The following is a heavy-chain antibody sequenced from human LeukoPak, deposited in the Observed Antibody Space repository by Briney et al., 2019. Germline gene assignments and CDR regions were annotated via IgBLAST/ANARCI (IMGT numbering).Heavy chain of an antibody. D-gene: IGHD1-26*01. V-gene: IGHV3-74*01. Sequence: GRTLRLSCAASGFTFSSYWMHWVRQAPGKGLVWVSRINTDGSSTTYADSVKGRFTISRDNAKNTVYLQMNSLRAEDTAVYYCARHLYSNEDHWGQGTLVTVSS. CDR2: INTDGSST. CDR3: ARHLYSNEDH. CDR1: GFTFSSYW. J-gene: IGHJ4*02.